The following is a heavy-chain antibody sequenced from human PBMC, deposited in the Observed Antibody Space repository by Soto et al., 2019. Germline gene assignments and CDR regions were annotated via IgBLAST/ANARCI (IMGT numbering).Heavy chain of an antibody. CDR3: EREGLYSSSSLGWFDP. Sequence: QVQLVQSGAEVKKPGSSVKVSCKASGGTFSSYAISWVRQAPGQGLEWMGGIIPIFGTANYAHKFQGRVTITADESTSTAYMQRSSLRSEDTAVYYCEREGLYSSSSLGWFDPWGQGTLVTASS. CDR2: IIPIFGTA. V-gene: IGHV1-69*01. J-gene: IGHJ5*02. D-gene: IGHD6-6*01. CDR1: GGTFSSYA.